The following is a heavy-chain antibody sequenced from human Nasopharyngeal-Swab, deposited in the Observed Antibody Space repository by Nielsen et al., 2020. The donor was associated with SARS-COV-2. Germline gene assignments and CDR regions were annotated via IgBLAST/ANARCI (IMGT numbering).Heavy chain of an antibody. CDR2: ITSSSGFI. CDR1: GFTFSSYT. Sequence: SLKISCAASGFTFSSYTMNWVRQAPGMGLEWVSSITSSSGFIFYADSVKGRFTISRDNAKNSLYLQMNSLRAEDTAVYYCARGDRDSYGPHGGVWGQGTLVTVSS. J-gene: IGHJ4*02. CDR3: ARGDRDSYGPHGGV. V-gene: IGHV3-21*01. D-gene: IGHD5-18*01.